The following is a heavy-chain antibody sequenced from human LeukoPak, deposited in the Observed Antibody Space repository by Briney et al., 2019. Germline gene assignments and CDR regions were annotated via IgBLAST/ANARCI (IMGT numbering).Heavy chain of an antibody. CDR2: IYTSGST. CDR3: ARDNHCSSTSCYIRGPYYYYYMDV. D-gene: IGHD2-2*02. Sequence: PSETLSLTCTVSGGSISSYYWSWIRQPAGKGLEWIGRIYTSGSTNYNPSLKSRVTMSVDTSKNQFSLKLSSVTAADTAVYYCARDNHCSSTSCYIRGPYYYYYMDVWGKGTTVTVSS. V-gene: IGHV4-4*07. CDR1: GGSISSYY. J-gene: IGHJ6*03.